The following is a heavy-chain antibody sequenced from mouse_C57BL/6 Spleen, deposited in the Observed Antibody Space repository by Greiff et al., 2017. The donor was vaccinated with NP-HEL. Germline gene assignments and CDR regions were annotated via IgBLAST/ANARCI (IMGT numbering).Heavy chain of an antibody. CDR1: GYTFTGYW. D-gene: IGHD1-1*01. V-gene: IGHV1-9*01. J-gene: IGHJ2*01. Sequence: QVQLKESGAELMKPGASVKLSCKATGYTFTGYWIEWVKQRPGHGLEWIGEILPGSGSTNYNEKFKGKATFTADTSSNTAYMQLSSLTTEASAIYYCARDGIYYGSSRGYFDYWGQGTTLTVSS. CDR3: ARDGIYYGSSRGYFDY. CDR2: ILPGSGST.